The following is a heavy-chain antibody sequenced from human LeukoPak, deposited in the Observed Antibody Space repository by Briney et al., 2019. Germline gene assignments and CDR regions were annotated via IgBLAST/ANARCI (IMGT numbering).Heavy chain of an antibody. Sequence: PSETLSLTCTVSGGSISSYYWSWIRQPPGKGLEWIGYIYYSGSTNYNPSLKSRVTISVDTSKNQFSLKLSFVTAADTAVYYCARSRAGGYDAFDIWGQGTMVTVSS. D-gene: IGHD6-25*01. CDR1: GGSISSYY. CDR3: ARSRAGGYDAFDI. V-gene: IGHV4-59*01. J-gene: IGHJ3*02. CDR2: IYYSGST.